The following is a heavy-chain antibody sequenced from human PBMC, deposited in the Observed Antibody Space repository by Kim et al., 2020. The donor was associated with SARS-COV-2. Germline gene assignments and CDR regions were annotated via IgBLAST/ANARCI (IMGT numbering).Heavy chain of an antibody. D-gene: IGHD6-19*01. CDR2: ISGDGGST. V-gene: IGHV3-43*02. CDR1: GFTFDDYA. CDR3: AKDTSSSGWYYYYGMDV. Sequence: GGSLRLSCAAPGFTFDDYAMHWVRQAPGKGLEWVSLISGDGGSTYYADSVKGRFTISRDNSKNSLYLQMNSLRTEDTALYYCAKDTSSSGWYYYYGMDVWGQGTTVTVSS. J-gene: IGHJ6*02.